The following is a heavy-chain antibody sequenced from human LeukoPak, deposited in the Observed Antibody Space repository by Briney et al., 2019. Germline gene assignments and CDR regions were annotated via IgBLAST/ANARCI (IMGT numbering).Heavy chain of an antibody. J-gene: IGHJ3*02. CDR2: INTDGSET. CDR3: ARAGEGLLAYSFDI. V-gene: IGHV3-74*01. CDR1: GFTFSSNW. D-gene: IGHD1-26*01. Sequence: GGSLRLSCVASGFTFSSNWMHWVSQGPGKGLVWVSRINTDGSETRHADSVKGRFTISRDNAKNTLFLQMNSLRAEDTAVYYCARAGEGLLAYSFDIWGQGTMVTVSS.